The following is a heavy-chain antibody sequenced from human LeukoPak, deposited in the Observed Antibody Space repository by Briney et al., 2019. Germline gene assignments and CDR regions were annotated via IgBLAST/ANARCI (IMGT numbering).Heavy chain of an antibody. Sequence: SETLSLTCAVYGGSFSGYYWSWIRQPPGKGLEWIGEINHSGSTNYNPSLKSRVTTSVDTSKNQFSLKLSSVTAADTAVYYCARRHDYYYGSGSHNNWFDPWGQGTLVTVSS. V-gene: IGHV4-34*01. J-gene: IGHJ5*02. CDR3: ARRHDYYYGSGSHNNWFDP. CDR2: INHSGST. CDR1: GGSFSGYY. D-gene: IGHD3-10*01.